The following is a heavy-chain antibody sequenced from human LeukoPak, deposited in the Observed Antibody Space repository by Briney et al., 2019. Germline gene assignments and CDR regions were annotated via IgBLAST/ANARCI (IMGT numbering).Heavy chain of an antibody. Sequence: GGSLRLSCAASGFNFSNYAMTWVRQAPGKGLEWVSTVNSNDRPYYADSVKGRFTISRDNSKNTLYLQMNTLRVEDAALYYCAKARAAVVEAAINYWGQGILVTVSP. V-gene: IGHV3-23*01. CDR1: GFNFSNYA. J-gene: IGHJ4*02. D-gene: IGHD2-15*01. CDR3: AKARAAVVEAAINY. CDR2: VNSNDRP.